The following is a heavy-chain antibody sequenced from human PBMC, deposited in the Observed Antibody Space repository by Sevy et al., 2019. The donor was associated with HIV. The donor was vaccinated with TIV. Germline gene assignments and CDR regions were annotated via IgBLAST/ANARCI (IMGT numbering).Heavy chain of an antibody. CDR3: TRGYYYDSSGYSDY. V-gene: IGHV3-49*03. J-gene: IGHJ4*02. D-gene: IGHD3-22*01. CDR1: GFTFGDYA. Sequence: GGSLRLSCTGSGFTFGDYAMSWFRQAPGMGLEWVGFIRSKDYGGATEYAASVKGRFTISRDDSNSIADLKMNSLKTEDTAVYYCTRGYYYDSSGYSDYWGQGTLVTVSS. CDR2: IRSKDYGGAT.